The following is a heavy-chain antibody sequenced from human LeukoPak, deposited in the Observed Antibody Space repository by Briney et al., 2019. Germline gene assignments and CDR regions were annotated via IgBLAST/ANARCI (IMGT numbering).Heavy chain of an antibody. V-gene: IGHV2-5*02. CDR3: AHNSYYDFWSGCHVYYFDY. D-gene: IGHD3-3*01. J-gene: IGHJ4*02. Sequence: SGPTLVNPTQTLTLTCTFSGFSLYTRGVGVGWIRQPPGKALEWLALIYWDDNKRYSPSLKSRLTITKDTSKNQVVLTMTNMDPVDTATYYCAHNSYYDFWSGCHVYYFDYWGQGTRVTVSS. CDR1: GFSLYTRGVG. CDR2: IYWDDNK.